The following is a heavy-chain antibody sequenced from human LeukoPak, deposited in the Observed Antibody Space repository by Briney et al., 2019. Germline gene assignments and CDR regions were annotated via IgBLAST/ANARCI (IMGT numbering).Heavy chain of an antibody. J-gene: IGHJ4*02. CDR3: AKDRPILRVVPAATDY. CDR2: ISDSGGDT. D-gene: IGHD2-2*01. CDR1: GFTLTNYA. V-gene: IGHV3-23*01. Sequence: GGSLRLSCIASGFTLTNYAMNWVRQAPGKGLEWVSAISDSGGDTYHADSVKGRFTISRDNSKNTLYLQMNSLRAEDTAVYYCAKDRPILRVVPAATDYWGQGTLVTVSS.